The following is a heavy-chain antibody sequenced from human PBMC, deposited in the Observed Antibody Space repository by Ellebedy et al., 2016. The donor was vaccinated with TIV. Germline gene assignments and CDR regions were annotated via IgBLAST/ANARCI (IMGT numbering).Heavy chain of an antibody. Sequence: SETLSLXXTVSGGSIDRSSYNWGWVRQPPGKGLEWIGSTYYSGSTHYNPSLRSRVTISVDTSKNHFSLELRSVSAADTAVYYCARRAIMIGSTSETWLDPWGQGTLVTVSS. J-gene: IGHJ5*02. CDR3: ARRAIMIGSTSETWLDP. V-gene: IGHV4-39*07. CDR2: TYYSGST. CDR1: GGSIDRSSYN. D-gene: IGHD3-10*02.